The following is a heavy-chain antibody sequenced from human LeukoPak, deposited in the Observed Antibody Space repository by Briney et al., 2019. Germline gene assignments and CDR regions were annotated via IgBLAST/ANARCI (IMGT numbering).Heavy chain of an antibody. CDR1: GDSVSSNSAT. CDR3: ASAYSSGKDYYFNY. J-gene: IGHJ4*02. V-gene: IGHV6-1*01. D-gene: IGHD6-19*01. CDR2: TYYRPKWYS. Sequence: SQTLSLTCAISGDSVSSNSATWNWVRQSPSRGLEWLGRTYYRPKWYSDSAVSVKTRITINPDTSKNQFSLQLNSVTPEDTAVYYCASAYSSGKDYYFNYWGQGTLVTVSS.